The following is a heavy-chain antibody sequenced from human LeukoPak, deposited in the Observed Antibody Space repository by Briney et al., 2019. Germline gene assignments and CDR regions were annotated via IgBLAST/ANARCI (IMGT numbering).Heavy chain of an antibody. V-gene: IGHV3-30*18. CDR2: ISYDGSNK. CDR3: TKEGLTGWYGMDV. D-gene: IGHD3-9*01. CDR1: GFTFSNYG. Sequence: PGRSLRLSCAASGFTFSNYGMHWVRQAPGKGLEWVAVISYDGSNKYYADSVRGRFTISRDNSKNTLYLQMNSLRTEDTAVYYCTKEGLTGWYGMDVWGRGTTVTVSS. J-gene: IGHJ6*02.